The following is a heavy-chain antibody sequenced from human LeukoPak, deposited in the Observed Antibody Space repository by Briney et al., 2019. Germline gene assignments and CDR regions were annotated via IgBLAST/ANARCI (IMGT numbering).Heavy chain of an antibody. J-gene: IGHJ4*02. Sequence: SETLSLTCAVYGGSFSGYYWSWIRQPPGKGLEWIGEINHSGSTNYNPSLKSRVTISVDTSKNQFSLKLSSVTAADTAVYYCARGLRLNQRGFLWKKNGDYGLDYWGQGTLVTVSS. D-gene: IGHD4-17*01. V-gene: IGHV4-34*01. CDR3: ARGLRLNQRGFLWKKNGDYGLDY. CDR1: GGSFSGYY. CDR2: INHSGST.